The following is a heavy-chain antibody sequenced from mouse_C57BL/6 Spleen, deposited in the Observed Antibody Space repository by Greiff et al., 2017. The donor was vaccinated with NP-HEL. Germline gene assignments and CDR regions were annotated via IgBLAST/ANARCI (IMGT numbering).Heavy chain of an antibody. CDR1: GYTFTSYW. D-gene: IGHD1-1*01. CDR2: IYPGSGST. Sequence: QVQLQQPGAELVKPGASVKMSCKASGYTFTSYWITWVKQRPGQGLEWIGDIYPGSGSTNYNEKFKSKATLTVDTSSSTAYMQLSSLTSEDSAVYYCARYNYGSSDYYAMDYWGQGTSVTVSS. CDR3: ARYNYGSSDYYAMDY. J-gene: IGHJ4*01. V-gene: IGHV1-55*01.